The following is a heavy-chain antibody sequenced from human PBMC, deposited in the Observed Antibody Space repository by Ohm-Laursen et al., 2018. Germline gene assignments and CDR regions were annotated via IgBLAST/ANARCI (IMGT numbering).Heavy chain of an antibody. V-gene: IGHV4-38-2*02. D-gene: IGHD5-24*01. CDR1: GASISSYY. CDR3: ARDHGGESPDY. CDR2: IYHSGST. J-gene: IGHJ4*02. Sequence: SETLSLTCTVSGASISSYYWSWIRQPPGKGLEWIGSIYHSGSTYYNPSLKSRVTISVDTSKNQFSLRLSSVTAADTAVYYCARDHGGESPDYWGQGTLVTVSS.